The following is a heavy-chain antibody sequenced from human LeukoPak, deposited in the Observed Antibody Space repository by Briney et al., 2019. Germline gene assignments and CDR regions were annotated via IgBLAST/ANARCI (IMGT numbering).Heavy chain of an antibody. D-gene: IGHD5-18*01. V-gene: IGHV3-48*03. CDR1: GFTFSSYE. J-gene: IGHJ6*02. CDR2: ISSSGSTI. CDR3: ARDARGYGIDYYYYYGMDV. Sequence: GGSLRLSCAVSGFTFSSYEMNWVRQAPGKGLEWVSYISSSGSTIYYADSVKGRFTISRDNAKNSLYLQMNSLRAEDTAVYYCARDARGYGIDYYYYYGMDVWGQGTTVTVSS.